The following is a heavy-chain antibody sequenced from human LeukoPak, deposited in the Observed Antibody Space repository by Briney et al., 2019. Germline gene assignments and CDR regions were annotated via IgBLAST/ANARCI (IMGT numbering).Heavy chain of an antibody. V-gene: IGHV3-73*01. CDR1: GLTFSGSA. CDR2: IRSKTNSYAT. CDR3: TRHAGGAYYYYMDV. Sequence: GGSLRLSCAASGLTFSGSAMHWVRQASGKGLEGVGRIRSKTNSYATEYAASVKGRFTISRDDSKNTAYLQMDSLKTEDTAVYYCTRHAGGAYYYYMDVWGKGTTVTVSS. D-gene: IGHD3-10*01. J-gene: IGHJ6*03.